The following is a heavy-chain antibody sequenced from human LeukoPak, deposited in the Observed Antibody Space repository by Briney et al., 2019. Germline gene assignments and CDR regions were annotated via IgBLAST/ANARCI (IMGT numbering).Heavy chain of an antibody. CDR3: ARDAGGTWFDP. CDR2: VNSNGGT. V-gene: IGHV4-59*01. Sequence: PSETLSLTCTVSGGSISTFSWNWIRQPPGQGLEWIGYVNSNGGTYNNSSLKSRVTVSLDMSKNQFSLKLSSATAADTAAYYCARDAGGTWFDPWGQGILVTVSS. J-gene: IGHJ5*02. CDR1: GGSISTFS.